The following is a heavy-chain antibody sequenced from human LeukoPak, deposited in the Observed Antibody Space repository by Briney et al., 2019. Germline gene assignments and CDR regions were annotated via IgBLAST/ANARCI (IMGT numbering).Heavy chain of an antibody. CDR1: GFTFSSYA. J-gene: IGHJ4*02. CDR2: ISGSGGST. Sequence: GGSLRLSCAAPGFTFSSYAMSWVRQAPGKGLEWVSAISGSGGSTYYADSVKGRFTISRDNSKNTLYLQMNSLRAEDTAVYYCARVRYDGSGYYSIYDYWGQGTLVTVSS. D-gene: IGHD3-22*01. V-gene: IGHV3-23*01. CDR3: ARVRYDGSGYYSIYDY.